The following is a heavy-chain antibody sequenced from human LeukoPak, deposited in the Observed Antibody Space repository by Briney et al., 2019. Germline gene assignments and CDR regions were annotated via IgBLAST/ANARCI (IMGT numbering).Heavy chain of an antibody. Sequence: SETLSLTCAVYGGSFSGYYWSWIRQPPGKGLEWIGEINHSGSTNYNPSLKSRVTISVDTSKNQFSLKPSSVTAADTAVYYCARRYYDFWSGHETDAFDIWGQGTMVTVSS. J-gene: IGHJ3*02. CDR2: INHSGST. CDR3: ARRYYDFWSGHETDAFDI. D-gene: IGHD3-3*01. V-gene: IGHV4-34*01. CDR1: GGSFSGYY.